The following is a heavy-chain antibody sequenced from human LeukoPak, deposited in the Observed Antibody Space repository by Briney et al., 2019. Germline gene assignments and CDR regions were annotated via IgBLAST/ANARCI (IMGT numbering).Heavy chain of an antibody. Sequence: SETLSLTCTVSGVSISSSNSYWGWIRQPPGKGLEWIGSIYYSGNTYYNASLKSQVSISIDTSKNQFSLKLSSVTAADTAVYYCARPSSGWYFDYWGQGTLVTVSS. D-gene: IGHD6-19*01. CDR2: IYYSGNT. CDR1: GVSISSSNSY. J-gene: IGHJ4*02. V-gene: IGHV4-39*01. CDR3: ARPSSGWYFDY.